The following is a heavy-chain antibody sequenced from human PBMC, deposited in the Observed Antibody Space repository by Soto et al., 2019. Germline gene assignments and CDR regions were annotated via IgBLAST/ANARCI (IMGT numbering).Heavy chain of an antibody. J-gene: IGHJ4*02. Sequence: SETLSLTCSVSGDSISTVDYFWAWIRQPPGQALEYIGYIYKSTTTYYNPSFESRVAISLDTSKSQFSLNVTSVTAADTAVYLCERGRYCLTGRCFPKWFAYWGQGNLVTASS. V-gene: IGHV4-30-4*01. D-gene: IGHD1-20*01. CDR2: IYKSTTT. CDR3: ERGRYCLTGRCFPKWFAY. CDR1: GDSISTVDYF.